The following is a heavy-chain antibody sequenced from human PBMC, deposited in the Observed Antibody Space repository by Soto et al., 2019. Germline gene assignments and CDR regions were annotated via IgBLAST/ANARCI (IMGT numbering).Heavy chain of an antibody. J-gene: IGHJ3*02. D-gene: IGHD3-10*01. CDR3: ARVGSGDSHNAFDI. Sequence: ASVKVSCKASGYTFTGYYIHWVRQAPGQGLEWMGWIDPNSGGTNYAQKFQVWVTMTRDTSISTAYMELSRLRSDDTAVYYCARVGSGDSHNAFDIWGQGTMVTVSS. V-gene: IGHV1-2*04. CDR1: GYTFTGYY. CDR2: IDPNSGGT.